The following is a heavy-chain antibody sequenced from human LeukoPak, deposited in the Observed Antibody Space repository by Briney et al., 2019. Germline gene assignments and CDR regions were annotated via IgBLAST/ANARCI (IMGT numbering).Heavy chain of an antibody. CDR3: ARSVATIGYYFDY. Sequence: ASVKVSCKASGYTFNSYGISWVRQAPGQGPEWMGWISAYNGNTNYAQKLQGRVTTTTDTTTSTAYMELRSLRSDDTAVYYCARSVATIGYYFDYWGQGTLVTVSS. V-gene: IGHV1-18*01. CDR2: ISAYNGNT. D-gene: IGHD5-12*01. J-gene: IGHJ4*02. CDR1: GYTFNSYG.